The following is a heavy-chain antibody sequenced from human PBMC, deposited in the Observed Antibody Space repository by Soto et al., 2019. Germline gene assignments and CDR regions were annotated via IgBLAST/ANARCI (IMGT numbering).Heavy chain of an antibody. D-gene: IGHD2-15*01. CDR2: IIPIFGTA. CDR1: GGTFSSYA. V-gene: IGHV1-69*01. CDR3: ARDQDSTVVVVVAATMGNYYYGMDV. Sequence: QVQLVQSGAEVKKPGSSVKVSCKASGGTFSSYAISWVRQAPGQGLEWMGGIIPIFGTANYAQKFQGRVTVIAVESTRSGCMGLSRMGSEDTGVYYCARDQDSTVVVVVAATMGNYYYGMDVWGQGTTVTVSS. J-gene: IGHJ6*02.